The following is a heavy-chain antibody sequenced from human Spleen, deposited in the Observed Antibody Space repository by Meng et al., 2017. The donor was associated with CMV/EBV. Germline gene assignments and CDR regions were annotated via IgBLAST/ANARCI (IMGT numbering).Heavy chain of an antibody. CDR3: ARGGHSSSWYLGY. D-gene: IGHD6-13*01. Sequence: GESLKISCAAPGFTFSTHAVHWVRQAPGKGLEWVAVISYDGTNKYYADSVKGRFTISRDNAKDSLYLQMNILTAADTAVYYCARGGHSSSWYLGYWGQGTLVTVSS. V-gene: IGHV3-30-3*01. CDR2: ISYDGTNK. J-gene: IGHJ4*02. CDR1: GFTFSTHA.